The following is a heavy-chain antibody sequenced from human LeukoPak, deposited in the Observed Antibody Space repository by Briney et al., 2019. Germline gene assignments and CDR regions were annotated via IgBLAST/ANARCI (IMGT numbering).Heavy chain of an antibody. CDR1: GGSFSSYY. Sequence: KASETLSLTCAVYGGSFSSYYWSWIRQPPGKGLEWIGYIYYSGSTNYNPSLKSRVTISVDTSKNQFSLKLSSVTAADTAVYYCARGATTTVTTSGFAFDIWGQGTMVTVSS. CDR2: IYYSGST. D-gene: IGHD4-17*01. J-gene: IGHJ3*02. CDR3: ARGATTTVTTSGFAFDI. V-gene: IGHV4-59*01.